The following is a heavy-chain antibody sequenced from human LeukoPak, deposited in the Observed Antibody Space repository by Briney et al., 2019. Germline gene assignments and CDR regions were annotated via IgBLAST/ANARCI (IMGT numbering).Heavy chain of an antibody. J-gene: IGHJ4*02. CDR2: INPNSGGT. CDR3: ARGKSSSGWSTFDY. D-gene: IGHD6-19*01. Sequence: ASVKVSCKASGYTFTGYYMHWVRQAPGQGLEWMGWINPNSGGTNYAQKFQGWVTMTRDTSISTAYMELSRLRSDDTAVYYCARGKSSSGWSTFDYWGQGTLVTVSS. CDR1: GYTFTGYY. V-gene: IGHV1-2*04.